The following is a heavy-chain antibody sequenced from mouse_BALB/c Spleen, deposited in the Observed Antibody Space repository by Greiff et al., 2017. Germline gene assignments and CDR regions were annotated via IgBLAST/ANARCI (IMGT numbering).Heavy chain of an antibody. CDR3: ARHEANWSSCDY. CDR2: ISNGGGST. V-gene: IGHV5-12-2*01. D-gene: IGHD4-1*01. J-gene: IGHJ2*01. CDR1: GFTFSSYT. Sequence: EVKLMESGGGLVQPGGSLKLSCAASGFTFSSYTMSWVRQTPEKRLEWVAYISNGGGSTYYPDTVKGRFTISRDNAKNTLYLQMSSLKSEDTAMYYCARHEANWSSCDYWGQGTTLTVSS.